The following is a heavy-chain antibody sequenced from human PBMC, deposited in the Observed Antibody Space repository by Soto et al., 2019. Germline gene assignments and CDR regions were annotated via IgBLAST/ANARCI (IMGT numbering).Heavy chain of an antibody. V-gene: IGHV3-53*01. J-gene: IGHJ4*02. CDR1: RFTVSSNY. Sequence: GVSLRLSCAASRFTVSSNYMSWVRQAPGKGLEWVSVIYGGGSTYYADSVKGRFTISRDNSKNTLYLQMNSLRAEDTAVYYCARDRGSNWFYFDYWGQGTLVTVSS. CDR3: ARDRGSNWFYFDY. D-gene: IGHD6-13*01. CDR2: IYGGGST.